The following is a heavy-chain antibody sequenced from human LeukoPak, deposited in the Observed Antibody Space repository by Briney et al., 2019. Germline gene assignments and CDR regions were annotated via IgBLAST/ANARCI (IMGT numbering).Heavy chain of an antibody. CDR3: AREGAYYYDRSGYFDY. CDR2: FDPEDGET. V-gene: IGHV1-24*01. J-gene: IGHJ4*02. CDR1: GYTLTELS. Sequence: ASVKVSCKVSGYTLTELSMHWVRQAPGKGLEWMGGFDPEDGETIYAQKFQGRVTMTEDTSTDTAYMELSSLRSEDTAVYCCAREGAYYYDRSGYFDYWGQGTLVTVSS. D-gene: IGHD3-22*01.